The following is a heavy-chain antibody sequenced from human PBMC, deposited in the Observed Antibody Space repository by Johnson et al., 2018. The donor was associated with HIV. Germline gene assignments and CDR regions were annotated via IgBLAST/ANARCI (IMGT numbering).Heavy chain of an antibody. J-gene: IGHJ3*01. V-gene: IGHV3-30*03. CDR1: EFTFSTYG. D-gene: IGHD5-18*01. Sequence: QVQLVESGGGVVQPGRSLRLSCAASEFTFSTYGMHWVRQAPGKGLEWVAVISYDGSNKYYADSVKGRFTISRDNSGNTLYLQMKSMKTEDTAVYYCTTVARWIRTVAAFDVWGQGTMVTVSS. CDR2: ISYDGSNK. CDR3: TTVARWIRTVAAFDV.